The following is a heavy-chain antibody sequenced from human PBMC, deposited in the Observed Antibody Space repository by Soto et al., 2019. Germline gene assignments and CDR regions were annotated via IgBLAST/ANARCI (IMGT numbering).Heavy chain of an antibody. V-gene: IGHV1-18*01. CDR2: ISPYNGNT. J-gene: IGHJ4*02. D-gene: IGHD5-18*01. CDR3: PRDNEGGYSEHPTCDY. CDR1: GYTFTTYG. Sequence: QVQLVQSGAEVKKPGASVKVSCKASGYTFTTYGISWVRKAPGQGLEWMGWISPYNGNTKYAQKVQGRVTMTTDTSTSTDERDKRSKHSNATDVYSCPRDNEGGYSEHPTCDYWGQGTLVTVSS.